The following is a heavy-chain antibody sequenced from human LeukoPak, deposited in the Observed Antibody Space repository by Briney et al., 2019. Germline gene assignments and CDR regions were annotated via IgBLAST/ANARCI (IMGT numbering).Heavy chain of an antibody. V-gene: IGHV4-39*07. CDR3: ARELPNYDMIRYNYMDV. CDR1: GGSISSSSYY. D-gene: IGHD3-9*01. Sequence: SETLSLTCTVSGGSISSSSYYWGWIRQPPGKGLEWIGSIYYSGSTYYNPSLKSLVTISVDTSKNQFSLKLSSVTAADTAVYYCARELPNYDMIRYNYMDVWGKGTTVTVSS. CDR2: IYYSGST. J-gene: IGHJ6*03.